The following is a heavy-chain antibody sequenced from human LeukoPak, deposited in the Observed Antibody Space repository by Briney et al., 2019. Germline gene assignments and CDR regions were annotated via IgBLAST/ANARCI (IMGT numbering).Heavy chain of an antibody. Sequence: PGGSLRLSCAAPGFTFSSYAMSWVRQAPGKGLEWVSAISGSGGSTYYADSVKGRFTISRDNSKNTLYLQMNSLRAEDTAVYYCAKEGAGVVIPLAFYYYYYMDVWGKGTTVTVSS. CDR3: AKEGAGVVIPLAFYYYYYMDV. V-gene: IGHV3-23*01. CDR2: ISGSGGST. CDR1: GFTFSSYA. D-gene: IGHD3-22*01. J-gene: IGHJ6*03.